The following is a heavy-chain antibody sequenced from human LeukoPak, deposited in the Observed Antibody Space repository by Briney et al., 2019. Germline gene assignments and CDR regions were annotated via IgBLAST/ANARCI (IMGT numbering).Heavy chain of an antibody. CDR1: GGSMSSSSYY. CDR3: ARHTPFWSGYSYYFDY. J-gene: IGHJ4*02. D-gene: IGHD3-3*01. V-gene: IGHV4-39*01. Sequence: SETLSLTCTVSGGSMSSSSYYWGWIRQPPGKGLEGVGSVFYSGSTYYNPSLKSRVTISVDTSKNQFSLRLSSVTAADTAVYYCARHTPFWSGYSYYFDYWGQGTLVTVSS. CDR2: VFYSGST.